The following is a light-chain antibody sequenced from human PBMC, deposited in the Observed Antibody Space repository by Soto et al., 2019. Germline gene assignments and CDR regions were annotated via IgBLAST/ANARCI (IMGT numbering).Light chain of an antibody. CDR2: DVS. CDR3: CSYAGSSPV. Sequence: QSALTQPRSVSGSPGQSVTISCTGTSSDVGGYNYVSWYHQHPGKAPKLMIYDVSKRPSGVHDRFSGSKSGNTASLTISGLQAEDEADYYCCSYAGSSPVFGGGTKVTVL. CDR1: SSDVGGYNY. V-gene: IGLV2-11*01. J-gene: IGLJ2*01.